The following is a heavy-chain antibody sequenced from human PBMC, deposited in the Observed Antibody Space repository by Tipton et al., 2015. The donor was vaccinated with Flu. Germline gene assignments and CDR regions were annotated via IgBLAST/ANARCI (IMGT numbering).Heavy chain of an antibody. Sequence: TLSLTCTVSGGSMSSYYWSWIRQPPGKGLEWIGEIYHSGSTNYNPSLRSRVTITVDRPKNHFSLRLTSVTAADTAVYYCARRDYSNYVSEPKNWFDSWGQGTLVTVSS. CDR3: ARRDYSNYVSEPKNWFDS. V-gene: IGHV4-59*08. CDR1: GGSMSSYY. J-gene: IGHJ5*01. D-gene: IGHD4-11*01. CDR2: IYHSGST.